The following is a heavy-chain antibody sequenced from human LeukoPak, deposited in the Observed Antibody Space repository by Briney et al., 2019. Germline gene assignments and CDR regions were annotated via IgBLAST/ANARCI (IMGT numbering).Heavy chain of an antibody. CDR3: AELGTTMIGGV. CDR2: ISDSSSYI. Sequence: GGSLRLSCAASGFTFNNYNMNWVRQAPGKGLEWVSSISDSSSYIYYADSVRGRFTISRDNAKNSLYLQMNSLRAEDTAVYYCAELGTTMIGGVWGKGTTVTISS. CDR1: GFTFNNYN. D-gene: IGHD3-10*02. V-gene: IGHV3-21*01. J-gene: IGHJ6*04.